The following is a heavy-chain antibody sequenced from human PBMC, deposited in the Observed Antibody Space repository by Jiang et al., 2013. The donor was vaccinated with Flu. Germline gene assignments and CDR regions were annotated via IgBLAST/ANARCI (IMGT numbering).Heavy chain of an antibody. D-gene: IGHD6-13*01. CDR2: IYHSGST. CDR3: ARKTGIAAADYYYYYMDV. CDR1: GGSISSSNW. Sequence: GSGLVKPSGTLSLTCAVSGGSISSSNWWSWVRQPPGKGLEWIGEIYHSGSTNYNPSLKSRVTISVDKSKNQFSLKLSSVTAADTAVYYCARKTGIAAADYYYYYMDVWGKGTTVTVSS. J-gene: IGHJ6*03. V-gene: IGHV4-4*02.